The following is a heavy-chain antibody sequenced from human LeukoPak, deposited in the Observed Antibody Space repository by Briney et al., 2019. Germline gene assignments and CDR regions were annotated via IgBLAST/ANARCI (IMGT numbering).Heavy chain of an antibody. D-gene: IGHD6-19*01. V-gene: IGHV4-59*08. J-gene: IGHJ6*02. CDR2: IYYSGST. Sequence: SETLSLTCTVSGGSISSYYWSWIRQPPGKGLEWIGYIYYSGSTNYNPSLKSRVTISVDTSKNQFSLKLSSVTAADTAVYYCARLFPGAVARYYYYYGMDVWGQGTTVTVSS. CDR3: ARLFPGAVARYYYYYGMDV. CDR1: GGSISSYY.